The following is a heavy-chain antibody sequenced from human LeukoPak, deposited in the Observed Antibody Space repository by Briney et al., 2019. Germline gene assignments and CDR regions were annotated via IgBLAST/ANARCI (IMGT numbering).Heavy chain of an antibody. CDR2: MNPNSGNT. CDR3: ARDASQWLAPRPYYLDY. D-gene: IGHD6-19*01. J-gene: IGHJ4*02. V-gene: IGHV1-8*01. CDR1: GYTFTSYD. Sequence: ASVKVSCKASGYTFTSYDINWVRQATGQGLEWMGWMNPNSGNTGYAQKFQGRVTMTRNTSISTAYMELSSLRSEDTAVYYCARDASQWLAPRPYYLDYWGQGTLVTVSS.